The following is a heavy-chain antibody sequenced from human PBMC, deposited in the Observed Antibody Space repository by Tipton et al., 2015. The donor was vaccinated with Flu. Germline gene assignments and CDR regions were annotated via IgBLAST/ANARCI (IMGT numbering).Heavy chain of an antibody. J-gene: IGHJ3*02. CDR1: GGSISTSNYY. D-gene: IGHD3-10*01. V-gene: IGHV4-39*07. CDR3: ARNLGGGAFDI. CDR2: IYYSGTT. Sequence: QLVQSGAEVKPSETLSLTCTVSGGSISTSNYYWGWIRQPPGKGLEWIGNIYYSGTTSYNPSLQSRVTISIYTSNNQFSLKLSSVTAADTAVYYCARNLGGGAFDIWGQGTMVTVSS.